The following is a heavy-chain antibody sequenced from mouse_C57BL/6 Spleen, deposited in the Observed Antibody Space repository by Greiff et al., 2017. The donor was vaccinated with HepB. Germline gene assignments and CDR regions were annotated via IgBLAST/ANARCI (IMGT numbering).Heavy chain of an antibody. CDR2: ISNGGGST. Sequence: EVMLVESGGGLVQPGGSLKLSCAASGFTFSDYYMYWVRQTPEKRLGWVAYISNGGGSTYYPDTVKGRFTISRDNAKNTLYLQMSRLKSEDTAMYYCARRDYGSSYGYWYFDVWGTGTTVTVSS. CDR3: ARRDYGSSYGYWYFDV. CDR1: GFTFSDYY. J-gene: IGHJ1*03. D-gene: IGHD1-1*01. V-gene: IGHV5-12*01.